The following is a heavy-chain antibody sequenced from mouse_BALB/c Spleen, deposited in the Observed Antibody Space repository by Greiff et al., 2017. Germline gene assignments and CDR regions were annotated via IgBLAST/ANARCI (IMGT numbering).Heavy chain of an antibody. Sequence: VQLQESGPGLVAPSQSLSITCTVSGFSLTSYGVHWVRQPPGKGLEWLGVIWAGGSTNYNSALMSRLSISKDNSKSQVFLKMNSLQTDDTAMYYCARNYGPTWGYFDDWGQGTTLTVSS. CDR3: ARNYGPTWGYFDD. CDR1: GFSLTSYG. J-gene: IGHJ2*01. CDR2: IWAGGST. V-gene: IGHV2-9*02. D-gene: IGHD1-2*01.